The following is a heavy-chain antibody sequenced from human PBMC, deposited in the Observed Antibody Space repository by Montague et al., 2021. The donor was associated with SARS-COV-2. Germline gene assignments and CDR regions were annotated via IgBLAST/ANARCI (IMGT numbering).Heavy chain of an antibody. D-gene: IGHD3-22*01. J-gene: IGHJ2*01. CDR3: ARQSLTTMILVFITYPRRCFDL. CDR2: IYYGGGT. V-gene: IGHV4-39*01. Sequence: SETLSLTCTVSGGSISSSNYFWGWIRQPPGKGLEWIGSIYYGGGTYYNPSLKSRVTISVDTSKNQFSLKLSSVTAADTAVYYCARQSLTTMILVFITYPRRCFDLWGRGTLVTVSS. CDR1: GGSISSSNYF.